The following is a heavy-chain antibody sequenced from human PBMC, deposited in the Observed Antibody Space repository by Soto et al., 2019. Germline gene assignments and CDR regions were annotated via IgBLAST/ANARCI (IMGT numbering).Heavy chain of an antibody. Sequence: SETLSLTCTVSGGSISSGGYYWSWIRQHPGKGLEWIGYIYYSGSTYYNPSLKSRVTISVDTSKNQFSLKLSSVTAADTAVYYCARETGWSYYDSSGYYFSDAFDIWGQGTMVTVSS. CDR2: IYYSGST. CDR3: ARETGWSYYDSSGYYFSDAFDI. CDR1: GGSISSGGYY. D-gene: IGHD3-22*01. V-gene: IGHV4-31*03. J-gene: IGHJ3*02.